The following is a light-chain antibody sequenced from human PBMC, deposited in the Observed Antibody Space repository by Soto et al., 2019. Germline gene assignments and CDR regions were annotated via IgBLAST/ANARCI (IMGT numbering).Light chain of an antibody. Sequence: DIQMTQSPSSLSASVGDRVTITCQARQDISNYLNWYQQKPGKAPKLLIYDASNLETGVPSRFSRSGSGTDFAFTISSLQPEDIATYYCQQYDNLPSYTFGQGTKLEIK. V-gene: IGKV1-33*01. CDR1: QDISNY. J-gene: IGKJ2*01. CDR3: QQYDNLPSYT. CDR2: DAS.